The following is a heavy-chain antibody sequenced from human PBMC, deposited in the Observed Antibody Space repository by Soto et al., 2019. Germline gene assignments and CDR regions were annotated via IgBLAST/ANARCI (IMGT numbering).Heavy chain of an antibody. CDR1: GVYISSYY. V-gene: IGHV4-59*01. J-gene: IGHJ4*02. CDR2: IYYSGNT. D-gene: IGHD6-13*01. Sequence: QVQLQESGPGLVKPSETLSLTCTVSGVYISSYYWSWIRQPPGKGLEWIGYIYYSGNTNYNPSLKSGVTISIDASKSQFSLELSSVTAADSAVYFRARGIGQQLPPLDWGQGTLVTVSS. CDR3: ARGIGQQLPPLD.